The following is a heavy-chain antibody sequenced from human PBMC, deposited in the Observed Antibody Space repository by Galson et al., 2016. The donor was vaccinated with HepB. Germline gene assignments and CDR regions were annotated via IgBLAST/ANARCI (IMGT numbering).Heavy chain of an antibody. V-gene: IGHV3-23*01. J-gene: IGHJ2*01. CDR2: IRKNNGGT. CDR1: GFTFSRYA. Sequence: SLRLSCAASGFTFSRYAMSWVRQAPGKGLEWVSSIRKNNGGTYYGDSVKGRFTISRDNSKNTLYLQMHSLRAEDTAIYFCAKDPDFSTGWYFDLWGRGTPVTVSS. CDR3: AKDPDFSTGWYFDL. D-gene: IGHD4-11*01.